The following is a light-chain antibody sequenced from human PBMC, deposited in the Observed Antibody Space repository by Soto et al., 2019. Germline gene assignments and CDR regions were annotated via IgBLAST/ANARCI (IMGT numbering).Light chain of an antibody. J-gene: IGLJ3*02. CDR2: DVS. CDR1: SSDVGGYNY. CDR3: CSNAGNYEV. Sequence: QSALTQPRSVSGSPGQSSTLSCTGTSSDVGGYNYVSWYQQHPGKAHQLMIYDVSERPSGVSHRFSGFKSGNTASLTSAEHKGEDEADYYDCSNAGNYEVFGAGTKLTVL. V-gene: IGLV2-11*01.